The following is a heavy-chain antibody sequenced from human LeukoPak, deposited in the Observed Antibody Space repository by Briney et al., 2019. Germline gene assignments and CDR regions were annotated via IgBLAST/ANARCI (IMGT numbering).Heavy chain of an antibody. CDR1: GFTVSTNY. D-gene: IGHD6-19*01. J-gene: IGHJ4*02. CDR2: IYSGGST. CDR3: ARDPAQSYFDY. V-gene: IGHV3-53*01. Sequence: GGSLRLSCAASGFTVSTNYMSWVRQAPGKGLEWVSVIYSGGSTYYADSVKGRFTISRDNSKNTLYLQMNSLRAEDTAMYYCARDPAQSYFDYWGQGTLVTVSS.